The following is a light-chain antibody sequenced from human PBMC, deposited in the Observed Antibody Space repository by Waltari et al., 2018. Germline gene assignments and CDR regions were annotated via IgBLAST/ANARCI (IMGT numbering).Light chain of an antibody. V-gene: IGKV3-15*01. J-gene: IGKJ2*01. Sequence: EIDLTQSPATLSVSPGGTATLSCRASQSVGENLAWYQQKHGQAPRLLIYGASSRATDIPDRFSGSGSGTEFTLTISTLHSEDFAVYFCQHYNEWPQYTFAQGTKVEIK. CDR1: QSVGEN. CDR3: QHYNEWPQYT. CDR2: GAS.